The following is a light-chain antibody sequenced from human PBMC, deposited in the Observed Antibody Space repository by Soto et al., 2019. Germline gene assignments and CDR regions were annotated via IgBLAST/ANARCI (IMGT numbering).Light chain of an antibody. Sequence: EIVFTQSPGTLSLSPGERATLSCRASQHVSRRFVTWYQQRPGQAPRLLIYAASSRDTGIPDMFSGSGAGTECTRAISRLEPEDFAVAFCQQYASSTLPFGGGTKVDIK. J-gene: IGKJ4*01. CDR2: AAS. V-gene: IGKV3-20*01. CDR1: QHVSRRF. CDR3: QQYASSTLP.